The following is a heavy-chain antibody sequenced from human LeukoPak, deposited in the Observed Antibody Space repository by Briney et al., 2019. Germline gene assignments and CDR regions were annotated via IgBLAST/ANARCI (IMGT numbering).Heavy chain of an antibody. J-gene: IGHJ6*03. Sequence: GGSLRLSCAASGFTFNNYEMNWVRQAPGKGLEWVSYISSSSSTIYYADSVKGRFTISRDNAKNSLYLQMNSLRAEDTAVYYCARGYDSSGYSYYYYMDVWGKGTTVTVSS. CDR3: ARGYDSSGYSYYYYMDV. D-gene: IGHD3-22*01. V-gene: IGHV3-48*01. CDR2: ISSSSSTI. CDR1: GFTFNNYE.